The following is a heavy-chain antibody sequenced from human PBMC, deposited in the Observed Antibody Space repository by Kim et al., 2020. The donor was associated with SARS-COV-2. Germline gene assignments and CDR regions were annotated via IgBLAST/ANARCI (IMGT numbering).Heavy chain of an antibody. CDR1: GFTLSSYW. D-gene: IGHD6-25*01. Sequence: GGSLRHSCAASGFTLSSYWMSWVRQAPGKGLEWVANIKKDGSEKYYVDSVKGRFTIARDNAKNSLYLQMKSLRAEDTAVYYCARESSSGGYYDGMDVWGQGAKVTDSS. CDR3: ARESSSGGYYDGMDV. J-gene: IGHJ6*02. CDR2: IKKDGSEK. V-gene: IGHV3-7*01.